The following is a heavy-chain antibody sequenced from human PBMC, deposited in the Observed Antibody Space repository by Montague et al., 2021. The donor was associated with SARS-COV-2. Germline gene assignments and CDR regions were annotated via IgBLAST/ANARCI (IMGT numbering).Heavy chain of an antibody. CDR2: IYHSGST. D-gene: IGHD3-10*01. V-gene: IGHV4-4*02. CDR3: ARGTIWFGELLTLWYFDY. J-gene: IGHJ4*02. CDR1: GGSTSSSNW. Sequence: SETLSLTCAVSGGSTSSSNWWSWVRQPPGKGLEWIGEIYHSGSTNYNPSLKSRVTISVDKSKNQFSLKLSSVTAADTAVYYCARGTIWFGELLTLWYFDYWGQGTLVTVSS.